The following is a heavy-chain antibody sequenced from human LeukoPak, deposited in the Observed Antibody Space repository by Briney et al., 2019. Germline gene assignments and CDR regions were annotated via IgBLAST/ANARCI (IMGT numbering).Heavy chain of an antibody. CDR1: GYTFTSYD. CDR3: GRGRWSATGSPQFDH. Sequence: GASVKVSCKASGYTFTSYDINWVRQATGQGLEWLGWMNPNSGNTGYAQQFQGRVTMTRNTSISTAYMELSSLRSDDTAVYYCGRGRWSATGSPQFDHWGQATLVTVSS. CDR2: MNPNSGNT. D-gene: IGHD2-8*02. V-gene: IGHV1-8*01. J-gene: IGHJ5*02.